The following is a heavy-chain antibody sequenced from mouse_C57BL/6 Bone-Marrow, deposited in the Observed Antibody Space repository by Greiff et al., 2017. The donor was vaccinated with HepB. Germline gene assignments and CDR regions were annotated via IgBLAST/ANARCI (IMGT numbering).Heavy chain of an antibody. J-gene: IGHJ4*01. V-gene: IGHV5-6*01. CDR2: ISSGGSYT. D-gene: IGHD1-1*01. CDR1: GFTFSSYG. Sequence: EVQRVESGGDLVKPGGSLKLSCAASGFTFSSYGMSWVRQTPDKRLEWVATISSGGSYTYYPDSVKGRFTISRDNAKNTLYLQMSSLKSEDTAMYYCARHPITTVVAPYYAIDYWGQGTSVTVSS. CDR3: ARHPITTVVAPYYAIDY.